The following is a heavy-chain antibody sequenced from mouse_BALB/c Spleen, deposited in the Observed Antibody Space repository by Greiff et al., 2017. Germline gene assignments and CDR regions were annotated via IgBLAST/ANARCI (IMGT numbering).Heavy chain of an antibody. CDR3: ARGGNDYDVFAY. D-gene: IGHD2-4*01. V-gene: IGHV1-14*01. J-gene: IGHJ3*01. CDR1: GYTFTSYV. CDR2: INPYNDGT. Sequence: VHVKQSGPELVKPGASVKMSCKASGYTFTSYVMHWVKQKPGQGLEWIGYINPYNDGTKYNEKFKGKATLTSDKSSSTAYMELSSLTSEDSAVYYCARGGNDYDVFAYWGQGTLVTVAA.